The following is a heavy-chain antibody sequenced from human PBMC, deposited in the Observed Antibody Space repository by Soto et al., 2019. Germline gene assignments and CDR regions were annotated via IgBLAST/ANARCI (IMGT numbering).Heavy chain of an antibody. CDR1: GGSISSGGYY. CDR3: ARAIAIFGVVGLAAFDI. CDR2: IYYSGST. D-gene: IGHD3-3*01. J-gene: IGHJ3*02. Sequence: SETLSLTCTVSGGSISSGGYYWSWIRQHPGKGLEWIGYIYYSGSTYYNPSLKSRVTISVDTSKNQFSLKLSSVTAADTAVYYCARAIAIFGVVGLAAFDIWGQGTMVTVSS. V-gene: IGHV4-31*03.